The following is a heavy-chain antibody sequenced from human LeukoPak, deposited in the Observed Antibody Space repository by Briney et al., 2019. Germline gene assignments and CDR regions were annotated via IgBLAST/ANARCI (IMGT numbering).Heavy chain of an antibody. CDR3: ARTVAGDY. D-gene: IGHD6-19*01. V-gene: IGHV3-23*01. Sequence: GGSLRLSCAASGFTFSSYAMSWVRQGPGKGLEWVSTIGGDGEKTYYADSVKGRFTVSRDNSNNTLYLQMNSLRVEDTAVYSCARTVAGDYWGQGTLVTVSS. CDR1: GFTFSSYA. J-gene: IGHJ4*02. CDR2: IGGDGEKT.